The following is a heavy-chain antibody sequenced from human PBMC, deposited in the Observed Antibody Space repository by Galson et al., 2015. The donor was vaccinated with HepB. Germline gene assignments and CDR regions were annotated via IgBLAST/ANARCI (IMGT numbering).Heavy chain of an antibody. V-gene: IGHV4-59*08. D-gene: IGHD4-17*01. J-gene: IGHJ4*02. CDR2: IYYSGST. CDR1: GGSISSYY. Sequence: LSLTCTVSGGSISSYYWSWIRQPPGKGLEWIGYIYYSGSTNYNPSLKSRVTISVDTSKNQFSLKLSSVTAADTAVYYCARLLSDYGDPPYFDYWGQGTLVTVSS. CDR3: ARLLSDYGDPPYFDY.